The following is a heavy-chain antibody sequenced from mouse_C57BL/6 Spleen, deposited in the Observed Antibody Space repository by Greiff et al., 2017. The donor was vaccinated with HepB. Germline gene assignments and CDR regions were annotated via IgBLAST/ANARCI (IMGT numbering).Heavy chain of an antibody. J-gene: IGHJ4*01. D-gene: IGHD2-4*01. CDR2: ISSGSSTI. CDR1: GFTFSDYG. CDR3: ARFNDYDGYYAMDY. V-gene: IGHV5-17*01. Sequence: EVKVVESGGGLVKPGGSLKLSCAASGFTFSDYGIHWVRQAPEKGLEWVAYISSGSSTIYYADTVKGRFTISRDNAKNTLFLQMTSLRSEDTAMYYCARFNDYDGYYAMDYWGQGTSVTVSS.